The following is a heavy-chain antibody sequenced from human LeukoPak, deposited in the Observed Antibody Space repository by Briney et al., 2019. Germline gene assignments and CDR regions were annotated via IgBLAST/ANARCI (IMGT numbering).Heavy chain of an antibody. V-gene: IGHV4-4*07. D-gene: IGHD6-19*01. CDR2: IYSSGSI. CDR3: ARDLSGWYFDY. CDR1: GGSISSYY. Sequence: SETLSLTCTVSGGSISSYYWSWIRQPAGKGLEWIGRIYSSGSINYNPSLKSRVTMSVDMPKNQFSLKLSSVTAADTAVYYCARDLSGWYFDYWGQGTLVTVSS. J-gene: IGHJ4*02.